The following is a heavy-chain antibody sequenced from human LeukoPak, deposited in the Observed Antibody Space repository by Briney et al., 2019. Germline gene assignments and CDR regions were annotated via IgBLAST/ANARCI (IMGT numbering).Heavy chain of an antibody. J-gene: IGHJ4*02. CDR3: TTELIPYYYDSSGYYSIDY. CDR1: GLTFSSYG. D-gene: IGHD3-22*01. Sequence: PGGSLRLSCAASGLTFSSYGMHWVRQAPGKGLEWVGRIKSKTDGGTTDYAAPVKGRFTISRDDSKNTLYLQMNSLKTEDTAVYYCTTELIPYYYDSSGYYSIDYWGQGTLVTVSS. V-gene: IGHV3-15*01. CDR2: IKSKTDGGTT.